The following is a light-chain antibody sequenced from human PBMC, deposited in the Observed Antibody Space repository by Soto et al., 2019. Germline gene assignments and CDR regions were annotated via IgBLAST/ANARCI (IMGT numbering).Light chain of an antibody. V-gene: IGKV1-9*01. J-gene: IGKJ3*01. CDR2: AAS. CDR1: QGISSY. Sequence: DIQFTQSPSFLSASVGDRVTITCRASQGISSYLAWNQQKPGKAPKLLIYAASTLQSGVPSRFSGSGSGTEFTLTISTLQPEDFATYYCQQLNSDPFTFGPRTKEDL. CDR3: QQLNSDPFT.